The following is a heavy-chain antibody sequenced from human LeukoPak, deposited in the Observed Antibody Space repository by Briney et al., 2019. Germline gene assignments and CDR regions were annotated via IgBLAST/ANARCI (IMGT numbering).Heavy chain of an antibody. J-gene: IGHJ6*02. CDR3: ARWLRGIAEEDGMDV. CDR1: GFTFSSYA. D-gene: IGHD6-13*01. CDR2: ITSSGSTI. V-gene: IGHV3-48*04. Sequence: HSGGSLRLSCAASGFTFSSYAMSWVRQAPGKGLEWVSYITSSGSTIYYADSVKGRFTISRDNAKNSLYLQMNSLRAEDTAVYYCARWLRGIAEEDGMDVWGQGTTVTVSS.